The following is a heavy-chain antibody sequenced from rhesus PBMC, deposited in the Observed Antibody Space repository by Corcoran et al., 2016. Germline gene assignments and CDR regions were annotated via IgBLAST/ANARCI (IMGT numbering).Heavy chain of an antibody. Sequence: QVQLQESGPGLVKPSETLSLTCAVSGGSISGGYGWSWIRQPPGKGLVWIGHILCKNGSTHHNPSLKSRVTISRDTSKNQFSLKLSSVTAADTAVYYCARLRDSSGWNFDYWGQGVLVTVSS. D-gene: IGHD6-31*01. CDR3: ARLRDSSGWNFDY. CDR1: GGSISGGYG. CDR2: ILCKNGST. J-gene: IGHJ4*01. V-gene: IGHV4S7*01.